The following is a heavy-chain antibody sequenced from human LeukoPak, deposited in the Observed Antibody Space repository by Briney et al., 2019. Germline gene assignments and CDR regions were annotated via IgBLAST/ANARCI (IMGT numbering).Heavy chain of an antibody. D-gene: IGHD4-17*01. J-gene: IGHJ6*02. CDR2: IYYSGST. CDR3: ARDGDYGPRWYYYYYYGMDV. CDR1: GGSISNYY. Sequence: PSETLSLTCTVSGGSISNYYWSWIRQPPGKGLEWIGYIYYSGSTNYNPSLKSRVTISVDTSKNQFSLKLSSVTAADTAVYYCARDGDYGPRWYYYYYYGMDVWGQGTTVTVSS. V-gene: IGHV4-59*12.